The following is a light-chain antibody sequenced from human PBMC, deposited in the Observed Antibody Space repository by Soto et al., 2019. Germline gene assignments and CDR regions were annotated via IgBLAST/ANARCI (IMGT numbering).Light chain of an antibody. Sequence: EIVMTQSPATLSVYPGERATLSCRASQSVSSNLVWYQQKHRQAPRLLIYGASTRATGIPARFSGRGSGTEFALTISSLQSEDFAVYYCQQYNNWPPKYTFGQGTKLEIK. J-gene: IGKJ2*01. V-gene: IGKV3-15*01. CDR2: GAS. CDR3: QQYNNWPPKYT. CDR1: QSVSSN.